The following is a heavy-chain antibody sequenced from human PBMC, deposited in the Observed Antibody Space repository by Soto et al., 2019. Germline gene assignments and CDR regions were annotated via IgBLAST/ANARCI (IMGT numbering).Heavy chain of an antibody. CDR3: ARESRAAAGPENYYYYYGMDV. D-gene: IGHD6-13*01. V-gene: IGHV3-30-3*01. Sequence: GGSLRLSCAASGFTFSSYAMHGVRQAPGKGLEWVAVISYDGSNKYYADSVKGRFTISRDNSKSTLYLQMNSLRAEDTAVYYCARESRAAAGPENYYYYYGMDVWGQGTTVTVSS. J-gene: IGHJ6*02. CDR1: GFTFSSYA. CDR2: ISYDGSNK.